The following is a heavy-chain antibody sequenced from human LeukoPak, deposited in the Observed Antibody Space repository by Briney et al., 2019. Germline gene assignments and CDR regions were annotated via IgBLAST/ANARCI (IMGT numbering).Heavy chain of an antibody. J-gene: IGHJ4*02. CDR1: EGSINSDDFS. CDR2: IFYSGST. D-gene: IGHD6-19*01. V-gene: IGHV4-30-4*08. CDR3: ARHVHGSGWYDYFDF. Sequence: PSETLSLTCTFSEGSINSDDFSWSWIRQPPGKGLEWIGYIFYSGSTYYNPSLKSRVTLSVETYKNQFSLRLSSVADAHPALYCFARHVHGSGWYDYFDFWGQGTLVTVSS.